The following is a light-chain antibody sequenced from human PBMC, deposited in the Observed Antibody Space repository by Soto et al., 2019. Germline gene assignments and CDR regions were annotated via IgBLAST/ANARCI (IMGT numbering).Light chain of an antibody. Sequence: DIVMTQSPDSLAVSLGERATINCRSSQSVLYSTNNKNYLAWYQQKPGQPPKLLIYWASTRESGVPDRFSASGSGTDFTLTISSLQAADVPVYYCQQYLNPPRIFGQGTKVEIK. CDR3: QQYLNPPRI. J-gene: IGKJ1*01. CDR2: WAS. CDR1: QSVLYSTNNKNY. V-gene: IGKV4-1*01.